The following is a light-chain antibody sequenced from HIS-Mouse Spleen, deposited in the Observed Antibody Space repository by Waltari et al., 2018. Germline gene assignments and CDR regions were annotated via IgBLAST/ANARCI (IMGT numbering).Light chain of an antibody. Sequence: QSALTQPASVSGSPGQSLTISCTGTSSDVGSYNLVSWYQQHPGTAPKLMIYEGSKRPSGVSNRFSGSKSGNTASLTISGLQAEDEADYYCCSYAGSSTVVFGGGTKLTVL. CDR2: EGS. V-gene: IGLV2-23*01. CDR1: SSDVGSYNL. CDR3: CSYAGSSTVV. J-gene: IGLJ2*01.